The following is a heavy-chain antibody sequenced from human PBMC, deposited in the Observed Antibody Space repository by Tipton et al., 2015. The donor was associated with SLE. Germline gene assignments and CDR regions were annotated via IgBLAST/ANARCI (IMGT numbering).Heavy chain of an antibody. CDR1: GGSISSHY. D-gene: IGHD4-23*01. V-gene: IGHV4-59*11. Sequence: LRLSCTVSGGSISSHYWSWIRQPPGKGLEWIGHIYYSGSTNYNPSLKSRVTISVDTSKNQFSLKLSSVTAADTAVYYCARARESGYSLDAFDIWGQGTMVTVSS. CDR2: IYYSGST. J-gene: IGHJ3*02. CDR3: ARARESGYSLDAFDI.